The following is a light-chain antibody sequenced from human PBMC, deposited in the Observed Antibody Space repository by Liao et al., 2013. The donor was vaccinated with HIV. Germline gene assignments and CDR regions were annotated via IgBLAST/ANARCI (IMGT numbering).Light chain of an antibody. J-gene: IGLJ3*02. CDR3: QAWASSTGV. Sequence: SYELTQPPSVSVSPGQTASITCSGDKLGDKYVCWYQHKPGQSPLVVIFQDDKRPSGIPERFSGSNSGNTATLTISATQAMDEADYYCQAWASSTGVFGGGTRLTVL. V-gene: IGLV3-1*01. CDR1: KLGDKY. CDR2: QDD.